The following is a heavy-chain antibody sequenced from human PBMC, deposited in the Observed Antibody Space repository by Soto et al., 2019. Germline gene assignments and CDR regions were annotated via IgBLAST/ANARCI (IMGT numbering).Heavy chain of an antibody. J-gene: IGHJ2*01. CDR1: GFTFSSYS. Sequence: EVQLVESGGGLVQPGGSLRLSCAASGFTFSSYSMNWVRQAPGKGLEWVSYISSSSSTIYYADSVKGRFTISRDNAKNSLYLQMNSLRAEDTAVYYCASMGYYSGGSCPTVWYFDLWGRGTLVTVSS. CDR3: ASMGYYSGGSCPTVWYFDL. V-gene: IGHV3-48*01. D-gene: IGHD2-15*01. CDR2: ISSSSSTI.